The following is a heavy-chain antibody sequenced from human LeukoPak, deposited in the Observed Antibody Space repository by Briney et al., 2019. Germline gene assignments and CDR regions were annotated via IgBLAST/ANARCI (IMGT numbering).Heavy chain of an antibody. CDR2: IYHSGNT. CDR3: ARVGGYSHKD. D-gene: IGHD5-18*01. V-gene: IGHV4-30-2*01. J-gene: IGHJ4*02. CDR1: GVSINSDAYF. Sequence: SQTLSLTCTVSGVSINSDAYFWSWIRQPPGKGLEWIGYIYHSGNTYYNPSLKSRVTISVDTSKNQFSLKLTSVTAADTAVYYCARVGGYSHKDWGQGNLVTVSS.